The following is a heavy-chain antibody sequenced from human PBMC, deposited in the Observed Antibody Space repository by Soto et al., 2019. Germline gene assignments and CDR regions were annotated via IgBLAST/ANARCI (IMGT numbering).Heavy chain of an antibody. CDR1: GFTFSDYY. Sequence: PGGSLRLSCAASGFTFSDYYMSWIRQAPGKGLEWISYISSGSRYTNYANSVKGRFTISRDNAKNSLYLQMNSLRAEDTALYYCARGPTVLRYFDWLLPDFDYWGQGTLVTVSS. D-gene: IGHD3-9*01. V-gene: IGHV3-11*05. CDR2: ISSGSRYT. CDR3: ARGPTVLRYFDWLLPDFDY. J-gene: IGHJ4*02.